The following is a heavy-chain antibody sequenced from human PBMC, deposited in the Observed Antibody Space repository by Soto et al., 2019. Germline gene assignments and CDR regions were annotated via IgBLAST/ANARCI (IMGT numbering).Heavy chain of an antibody. CDR1: GGSISSGGYY. D-gene: IGHD3-3*01. CDR3: ARQLTDQLRFLEWLLKKETYYYYMDV. Sequence: SETLSLTCTVSGGSISSGGYYWSWILHHPGKGLEWIGYVYYSGSTYYNPSLKSRVTISVDTSKNQFSLKLSSVTAADTAVYYCARQLTDQLRFLEWLLKKETYYYYMDVWGKGTTVTVSS. V-gene: IGHV4-31*03. CDR2: VYYSGST. J-gene: IGHJ6*03.